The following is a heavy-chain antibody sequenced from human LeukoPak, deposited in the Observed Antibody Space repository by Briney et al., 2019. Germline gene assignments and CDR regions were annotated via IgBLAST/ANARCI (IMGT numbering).Heavy chain of an antibody. CDR2: TSHGGTA. V-gene: IGHV4-39*07. CDR1: GGSMSSHIYY. Sequence: PSETLSLTCTVSGGSMSSHIYYWGWIRQPPGKGLEWIGSTSHGGTAYYKPSLKSRVTISVDTSNIQFSLKLSSVTAADTAVYYCAREGCSGTNCLYYFYYMDVWGKGTTVTVSS. CDR3: AREGCSGTNCLYYFYYMDV. J-gene: IGHJ6*03. D-gene: IGHD2-2*01.